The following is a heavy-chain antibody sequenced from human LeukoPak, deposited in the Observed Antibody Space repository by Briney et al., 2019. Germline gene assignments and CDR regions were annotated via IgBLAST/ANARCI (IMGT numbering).Heavy chain of an antibody. Sequence: ASVKVSCKASGYTFTSYGISWVRQAPGQGLEWMGWISPYNGDTNYAQKLQGRVTMTTDTSTSTAYMELRSLRSDDTAVYYCARAKVFYGDYEAWFDPWGQGTLVTVSS. J-gene: IGHJ5*02. V-gene: IGHV1-18*01. CDR1: GYTFTSYG. D-gene: IGHD4-17*01. CDR2: ISPYNGDT. CDR3: ARAKVFYGDYEAWFDP.